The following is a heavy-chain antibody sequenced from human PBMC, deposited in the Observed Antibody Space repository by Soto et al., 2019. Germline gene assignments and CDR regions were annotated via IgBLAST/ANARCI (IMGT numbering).Heavy chain of an antibody. D-gene: IGHD6-13*01. V-gene: IGHV3-66*01. CDR2: IYSGGTT. CDR3: TRAEISQAAAGSLDCSRIDS. J-gene: IGHJ4*02. Sequence: EVQLVESGGGLVQPGGSLRLSCAASGFTVSSNYMSWVRQAPGKGLERVSIIYSGGTTYYADSVKGRFTISRDNSKNTLYLQMNSIGAEDTAVYYSTRAEISQAAAGSLDCSRIDSWGQGTLVTVSS. CDR1: GFTVSSNY.